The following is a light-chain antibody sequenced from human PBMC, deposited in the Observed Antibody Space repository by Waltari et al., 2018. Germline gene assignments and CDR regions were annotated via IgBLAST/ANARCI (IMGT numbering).Light chain of an antibody. J-gene: IGKJ4*01. V-gene: IGKV4-1*01. CDR1: QTVLYSSNNKDY. CDR3: QQYYTSPLT. Sequence: DIVMTQSPDSLAVSLGARATIDCKSNQTVLYSSNNKDYLAWYQQKPGQPPKLVFYWASTRESGVPDRFSASGSGTDFTLTISSLQAEDVAVYYCQQYYTSPLTFGGGTKVEIK. CDR2: WAS.